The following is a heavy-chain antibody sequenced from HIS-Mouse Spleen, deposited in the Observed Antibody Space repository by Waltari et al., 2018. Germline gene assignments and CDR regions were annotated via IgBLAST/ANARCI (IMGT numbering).Heavy chain of an antibody. J-gene: IGHJ3*02. CDR2: INPNSGGT. Sequence: VRSAAWGKRPEASVMATCMNSGYTFTGSDMHWLRHAPDHWLEWMGWINPNSGGTNYAQKFQGRVTMTRDTSISTAYMELSRLRSDDTAVYYCARVFPRHEWEPGRSGAFDIWGQGTMVTVSS. V-gene: IGHV1-2*02. CDR1: GYTFTGSD. D-gene: IGHD1-26*01. CDR3: ARVFPRHEWEPGRSGAFDI.